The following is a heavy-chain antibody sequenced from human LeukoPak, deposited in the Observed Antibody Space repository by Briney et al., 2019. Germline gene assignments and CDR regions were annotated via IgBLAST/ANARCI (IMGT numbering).Heavy chain of an antibody. D-gene: IGHD5-24*01. CDR3: ASDGYNPY. CDR2: INYNGGT. CDR1: GGSISSDY. Sequence: SETLSLTCTVSGGSISSDYWSWIRQSPGKGLEWIGYINYNGGTNYNPSLRGRVTISIDTCKNQFSLKLSSVTAADTAVYYCASDGYNPYWGQGTLVTVSS. J-gene: IGHJ4*02. V-gene: IGHV4-59*08.